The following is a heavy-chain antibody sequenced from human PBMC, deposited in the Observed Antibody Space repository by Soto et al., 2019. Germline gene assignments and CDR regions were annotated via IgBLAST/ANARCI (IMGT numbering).Heavy chain of an antibody. D-gene: IGHD4-17*01. J-gene: IGHJ3*02. CDR2: ISGSGGST. V-gene: IGHV3-23*01. CDR3: AKFVLIPRRTSINDYGDYEAFDI. CDR1: GFTFSSYA. Sequence: GGSLRLSCAASGFTFSSYAMSWVRQAPGKGLEWVSAISGSGGSTYYADSVKGRFTISRGNSKNTLYLQMNSLRAEDTAVYYCAKFVLIPRRTSINDYGDYEAFDIWGQGTMVTVSS.